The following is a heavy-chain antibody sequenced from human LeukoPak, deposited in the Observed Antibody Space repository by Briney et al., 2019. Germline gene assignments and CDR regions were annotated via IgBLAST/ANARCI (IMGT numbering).Heavy chain of an antibody. CDR3: AKERSGFSYGYDAFDI. CDR2: TSYDGSNK. V-gene: IGHV3-30*18. J-gene: IGHJ3*02. Sequence: PGRSLRLSCEASGLIFSSYGMHWVRQAPGKGLEWVAMTSYDGSNKNYADSVKGRFTMSRDNSKNTVYLQMYSLRPEDTAVYYCAKERSGFSYGYDAFDIWGRGTMVTVSS. CDR1: GLIFSSYG. D-gene: IGHD5-18*01.